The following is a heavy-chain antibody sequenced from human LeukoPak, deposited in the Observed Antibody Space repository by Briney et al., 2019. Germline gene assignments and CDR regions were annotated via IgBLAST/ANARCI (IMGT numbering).Heavy chain of an antibody. D-gene: IGHD3-10*01. J-gene: IGHJ6*03. Sequence: SETLSLTCTVSGGSISSYYWSWIRQPPGKGLEWIGYIYYSGITNYNPSLKSRVTISIDTSKNQFSLRLSSVTAADTAVYYCARDLNYGSGSYLPMDVWGKGTTVTVSS. V-gene: IGHV4-59*12. CDR1: GGSISSYY. CDR2: IYYSGIT. CDR3: ARDLNYGSGSYLPMDV.